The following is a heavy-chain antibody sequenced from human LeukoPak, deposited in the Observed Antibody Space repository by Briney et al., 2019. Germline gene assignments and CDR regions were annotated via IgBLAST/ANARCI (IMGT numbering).Heavy chain of an antibody. Sequence: SETLSLTCAVYGGSFSGYYWSWIRQPPGKGLEWIGEINHSGSTNYNPSLKSRVTISVDTSKNQFSLKLSSVTAADTAVYYCARLYGDYAEDYYYYYMDVWGKGTTVTISS. D-gene: IGHD4-17*01. CDR1: GGSFSGYY. V-gene: IGHV4-34*01. J-gene: IGHJ6*03. CDR3: ARLYGDYAEDYYYYYMDV. CDR2: INHSGST.